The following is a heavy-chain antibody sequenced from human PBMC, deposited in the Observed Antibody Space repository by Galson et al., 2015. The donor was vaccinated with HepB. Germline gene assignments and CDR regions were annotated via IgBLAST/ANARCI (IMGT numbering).Heavy chain of an antibody. V-gene: IGHV5-51*01. CDR1: GYSFTSYW. CDR3: ARTSGLAATVPDY. J-gene: IGHJ4*02. CDR2: IYPADSDI. Sequence: QSGAEVKEPGECLKISCKGSGYSFTSYWIAWVRQMPGKGLEYMGIIYPADSDIRYSPSFQGQITISADKSTNTACLQWNSLKASDSAMYYCARTSGLAATVPDYWGQGSLVTVSS. D-gene: IGHD1-26*01.